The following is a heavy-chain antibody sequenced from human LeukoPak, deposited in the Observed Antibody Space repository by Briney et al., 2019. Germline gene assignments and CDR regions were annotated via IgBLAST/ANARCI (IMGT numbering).Heavy chain of an antibody. CDR2: INPNSGGT. D-gene: IGHD6-6*01. CDR3: ARARSSSYGKNWFDP. Sequence: ASVKVSCKASGYTFTGYNMHWVRQAPGQGLEWMGRINPNSGGTNYAQKFQGRVTMTRDTSISTAYMELSRLRSDDTAVYYCARARSSSYGKNWFDPWGQGTLVTVSS. V-gene: IGHV1-2*06. CDR1: GYTFTGYN. J-gene: IGHJ5*02.